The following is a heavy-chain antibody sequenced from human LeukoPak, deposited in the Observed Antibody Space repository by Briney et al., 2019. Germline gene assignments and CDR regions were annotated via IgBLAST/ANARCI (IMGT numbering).Heavy chain of an antibody. CDR1: GFTFSSYS. J-gene: IGHJ4*02. CDR3: ARDDYYDSSGYYNY. CDR2: ISSSSSTI. Sequence: PGGSLRLSCAASGFTFSSYSMNWVRQAPGKGLEWVSYISSSSSTIHYADSVKGRFTISRDNAKNSLYLQMNSLRDEDTAVYYCARDDYYDSSGYYNYWGQGTLVTVS. V-gene: IGHV3-48*02. D-gene: IGHD3-22*01.